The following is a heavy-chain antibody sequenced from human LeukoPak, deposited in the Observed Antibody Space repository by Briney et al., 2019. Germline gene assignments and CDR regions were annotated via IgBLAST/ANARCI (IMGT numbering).Heavy chain of an antibody. J-gene: IGHJ6*02. CDR1: GYSFTSYW. V-gene: IGHV5-51*01. CDR3: ARIQSYDYYGMDV. CDR2: IYPGDSDI. Sequence: GESLKISCKGSGYSFTSYWIGWVRQMPGKGLEWMGIIYPGDSDIRYSPSFQGQVTISADKSISTAYLQWSSLKASDTAMYYCARIQSYDYYGMDVWGQGTTVTVSS. D-gene: IGHD5-18*01.